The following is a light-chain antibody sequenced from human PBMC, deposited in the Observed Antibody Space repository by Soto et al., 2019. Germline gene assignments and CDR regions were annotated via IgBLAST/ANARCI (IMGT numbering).Light chain of an antibody. CDR3: QQYNNWPPWT. Sequence: EIVMTQSPATLSVSPGERATLSCRASQSVSSNLAWYQQKPGQAPRLLIYGASTRATGIPARFSGSEYGTEFTLTISGLQSEDFAVYYCQQYNNWPPWTFGKGTKVEIK. J-gene: IGKJ1*01. CDR2: GAS. CDR1: QSVSSN. V-gene: IGKV3-15*01.